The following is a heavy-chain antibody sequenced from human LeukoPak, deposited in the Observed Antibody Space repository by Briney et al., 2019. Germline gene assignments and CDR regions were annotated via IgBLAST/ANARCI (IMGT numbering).Heavy chain of an antibody. Sequence: GGSLRLSCAASGFTVSSNYMSRVRQAPGKGLGWVSVIYSGGSTYYADSVKGRFTISRHNSKNTLYLQMNSLRAEDTAVYYCARKNGYGPNFDYWGQGTLVTVSS. V-gene: IGHV3-53*04. CDR1: GFTVSSNY. J-gene: IGHJ4*02. CDR2: IYSGGST. CDR3: ARKNGYGPNFDY. D-gene: IGHD5-18*01.